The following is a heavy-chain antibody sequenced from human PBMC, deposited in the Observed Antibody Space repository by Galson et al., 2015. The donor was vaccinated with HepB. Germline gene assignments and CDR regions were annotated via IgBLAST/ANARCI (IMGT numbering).Heavy chain of an antibody. CDR1: GFPFSGYW. CDR3: ARDIGSCTNGVCYTYFDY. Sequence: SLRLSCAASGFPFSGYWTTWVRQAPGKGLEWVANIKQDGSEKYYVDSVKGRFTISRDNAKNSLYLQMNSLRAEDTAVYYCARDIGSCTNGVCYTYFDYWGQGTLVTVSS. D-gene: IGHD2-8*01. J-gene: IGHJ4*02. V-gene: IGHV3-7*03. CDR2: IKQDGSEK.